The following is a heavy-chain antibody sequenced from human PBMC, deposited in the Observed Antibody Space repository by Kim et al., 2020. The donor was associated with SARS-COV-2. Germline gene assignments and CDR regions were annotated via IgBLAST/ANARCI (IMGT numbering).Heavy chain of an antibody. CDR3: ARGGKKERGGGSSYLFDP. CDR2: MNPNSGNT. J-gene: IGHJ5*02. D-gene: IGHD2-15*01. CDR1: GYTFTTYD. Sequence: ASVKVSCKASGYTFTTYDINWVRQAAGQGLEWMGWMNPNSGNTGCAQKFQGRVTMTRNTSINTAFMELSSLRSEDTAVYYCARGGKKERGGGSSYLFDPWGQGTLVSVSS. V-gene: IGHV1-8*01.